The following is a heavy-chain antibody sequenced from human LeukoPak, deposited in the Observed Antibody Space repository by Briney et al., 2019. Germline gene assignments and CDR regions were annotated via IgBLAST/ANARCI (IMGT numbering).Heavy chain of an antibody. D-gene: IGHD5-24*01. Sequence: QTGGSLRLSCAASGFTFSSYATSWVRQAPGKGLEWVAVISYDGSSKYYTDSVKGRFTISRDISKNTLYLQMNTLRADDTAVYFCARDLMATIYYYYGMDVWGRGTTVTVSS. CDR2: ISYDGSSK. CDR3: ARDLMATIYYYYGMDV. J-gene: IGHJ6*02. CDR1: GFTFSSYA. V-gene: IGHV3-30-3*01.